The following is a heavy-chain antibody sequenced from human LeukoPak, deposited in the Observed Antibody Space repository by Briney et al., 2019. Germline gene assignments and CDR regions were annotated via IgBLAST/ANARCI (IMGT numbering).Heavy chain of an antibody. Sequence: AGGSLRVSCAASGFTFSSYGIHWVRQAPGKGLEWVAVISYDGSNKYYADSVKGRFTISGDNSKNTLYLQMNSLRAEDTAVYYCAKLDYGDYVDAFDIWGQGTMVTVSS. D-gene: IGHD4-17*01. J-gene: IGHJ3*02. CDR2: ISYDGSNK. CDR3: AKLDYGDYVDAFDI. V-gene: IGHV3-30*18. CDR1: GFTFSSYG.